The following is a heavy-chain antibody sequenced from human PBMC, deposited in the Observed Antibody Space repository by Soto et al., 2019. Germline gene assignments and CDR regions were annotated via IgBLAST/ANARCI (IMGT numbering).Heavy chain of an antibody. CDR3: AGAVNDYDSRGYRTSYFDY. D-gene: IGHD3-22*01. CDR1: GYTFTRYD. V-gene: IGHV1-8*01. Sequence: ASVKVSCKASGYTFTRYDINWVRQASGQGLEWMGWMNPYTGKTGYAQKFRGRVTMTGNTSLGTAYMELSSLRSDDTAIYYCAGAVNDYDSRGYRTSYFDYWGHGTLVTVSS. CDR2: MNPYTGKT. J-gene: IGHJ4*01.